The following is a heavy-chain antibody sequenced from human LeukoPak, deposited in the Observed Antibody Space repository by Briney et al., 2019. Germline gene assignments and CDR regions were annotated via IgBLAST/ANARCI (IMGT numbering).Heavy chain of an antibody. CDR3: AKDIHGYYDFWSGPYYFDY. D-gene: IGHD3-3*01. CDR2: ISGSGGST. J-gene: IGHJ4*02. Sequence: PGGSLRLSCAASGFTFSSYAMSWVRQAPGKGLEWVSAISGSGGSTYYADSVKGRFTISRDNSKNTLYLQMNSLRAEDTAVYYCAKDIHGYYDFWSGPYYFDYWGQGTLVTVSS. CDR1: GFTFSSYA. V-gene: IGHV3-23*01.